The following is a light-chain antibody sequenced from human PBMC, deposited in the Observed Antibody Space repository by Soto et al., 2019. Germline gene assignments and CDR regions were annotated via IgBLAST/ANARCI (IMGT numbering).Light chain of an antibody. CDR1: QSVSSY. CDR2: DAS. Sequence: EIVLTPSPATLSLSPGEIATHSCMASQSVSSYLAWYQQKPGQAPRLLIYDASNRATGITARFSGSGSGTDFTLNISRLETEDFAVYYCQQRSNWTLTFGPGTRLEI. J-gene: IGKJ5*01. V-gene: IGKV3-11*01. CDR3: QQRSNWTLT.